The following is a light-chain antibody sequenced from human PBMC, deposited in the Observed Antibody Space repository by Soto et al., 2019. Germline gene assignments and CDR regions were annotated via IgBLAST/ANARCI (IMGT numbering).Light chain of an antibody. J-gene: IGKJ2*01. Sequence: DIHMTQSPSSLSASVGDRVTITCRASQGISNYLAWYQQKPGKVPKLLIYAASTLQSGVPSRFSGRGSGTDFPLTIRSLQPEDVATFYCQKHSSAPYTFGRGTKLEIK. V-gene: IGKV1-27*01. CDR3: QKHSSAPYT. CDR2: AAS. CDR1: QGISNY.